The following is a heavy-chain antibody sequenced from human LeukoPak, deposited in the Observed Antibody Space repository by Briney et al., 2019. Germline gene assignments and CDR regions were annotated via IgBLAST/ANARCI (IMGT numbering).Heavy chain of an antibody. D-gene: IGHD6-6*01. CDR1: GGSISSGSYY. J-gene: IGHJ4*02. CDR3: AREGSSSWGVFDY. Sequence: PSQTLSLTCTVSGGSISSGSYYWSWIRQPAGKGLEWIGRIYTSGSTNYNPSLKSRVTISVDTSKNQFSLKLSSVTAADTAVYYCAREGSSSWGVFDYWGQGTLVTVSS. V-gene: IGHV4-61*02. CDR2: IYTSGST.